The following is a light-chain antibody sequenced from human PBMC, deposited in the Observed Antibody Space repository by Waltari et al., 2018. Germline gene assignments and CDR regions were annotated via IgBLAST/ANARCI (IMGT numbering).Light chain of an antibody. CDR3: QTGGHGTWV. V-gene: IGLV4-69*01. Sequence: QLVLTQSPSASASPRETRDAGSQGRGLPSHPNVIAWLQQQPEKGPRYLMKVNSDGSHSKGDKIPDRFSGSSSGAEHYLTISSLQSEDEADYYCQTGGHGTWVFGGGTKLTVL. CDR1: RGLPSHP. CDR2: VNSDGSH. J-gene: IGLJ3*02.